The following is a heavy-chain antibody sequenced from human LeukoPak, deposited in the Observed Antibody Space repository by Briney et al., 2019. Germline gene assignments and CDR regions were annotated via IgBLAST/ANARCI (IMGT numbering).Heavy chain of an antibody. V-gene: IGHV3-30*18. CDR1: GFTFSNYG. CDR2: ISYDGTNK. J-gene: IGHJ4*02. D-gene: IGHD3-22*01. Sequence: GGSLRLSCAVSGFTFSNYGMHWVRQAPGKGVEGVAIISYDGTNKYYADSVKGRFTISRDNSKNPLYLQMNSLRTEDTAVYYCAKERQDYYDSSGYFDFDYWGQGTLVTVSS. CDR3: AKERQDYYDSSGYFDFDY.